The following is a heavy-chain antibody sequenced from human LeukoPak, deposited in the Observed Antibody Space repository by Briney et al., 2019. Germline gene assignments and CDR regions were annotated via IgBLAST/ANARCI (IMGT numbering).Heavy chain of an antibody. D-gene: IGHD5-18*01. Sequence: GGSLGLSWAASGFTFSSYSMNWVRQAPGKGLEWVSSISSSSSYIYYADSVKGRFTISRDNAKNSLYLQMNSLRAEDTAVYYCARSNSYGYVRTMDVWGQGTTVTVSS. V-gene: IGHV3-21*04. J-gene: IGHJ6*02. CDR3: ARSNSYGYVRTMDV. CDR1: GFTFSSYS. CDR2: ISSSSSYI.